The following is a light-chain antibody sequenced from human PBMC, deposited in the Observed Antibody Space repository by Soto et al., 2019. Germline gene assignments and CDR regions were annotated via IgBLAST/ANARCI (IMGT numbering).Light chain of an antibody. CDR2: KAS. CDR3: QHYNSYSEA. J-gene: IGKJ1*01. Sequence: DIQITQSPSTLSSSLLDIVTITCRASQSISSWLAWYQQKPGKAPKLLIYKASSLESGAPSRFSGSGSGTEFTLTISSLQPDDFATYYCQHYNSYSEAFGQGTKVDIK. V-gene: IGKV1-5*03. CDR1: QSISSW.